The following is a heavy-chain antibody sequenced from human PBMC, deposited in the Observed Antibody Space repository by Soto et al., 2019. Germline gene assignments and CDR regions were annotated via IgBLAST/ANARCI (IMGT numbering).Heavy chain of an antibody. CDR1: GGTFSSYA. CDR3: ASGPGMRKNCSGGSCYSHYYYGMDV. V-gene: IGHV1-69*13. J-gene: IGHJ6*02. CDR2: IIPIFGTA. Sequence: GASVKVSCKASGGTFSSYAINWVRPAPGQGLEWMGGIIPIFGTANYAQKFQGRVTITADESTSTAYMELSSLRSEDTAVYYCASGPGMRKNCSGGSCYSHYYYGMDVWGQGTTVTVSS. D-gene: IGHD2-15*01.